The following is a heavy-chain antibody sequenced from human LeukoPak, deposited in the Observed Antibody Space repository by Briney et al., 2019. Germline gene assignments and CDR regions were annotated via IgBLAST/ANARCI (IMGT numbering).Heavy chain of an antibody. Sequence: GGSLRLSCAASGFTFSSYAMSWVRQAPGKGLEWVSAISGSGGSTYYADSVKGRFTISRDNSKNTLYLQMNSLRAEDTAVYYCAKLPDYVWGSYRYFDYWGQGTLVTVSS. CDR1: GFTFSSYA. V-gene: IGHV3-23*01. D-gene: IGHD3-16*02. CDR2: ISGSGGST. J-gene: IGHJ4*02. CDR3: AKLPDYVWGSYRYFDY.